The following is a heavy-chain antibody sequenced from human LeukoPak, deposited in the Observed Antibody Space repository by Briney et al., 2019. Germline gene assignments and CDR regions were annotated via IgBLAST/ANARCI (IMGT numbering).Heavy chain of an antibody. Sequence: AGGSLRLSCAGSGFTFSDHHMDWVRQAPGKGLEWVGRSKNKGNSYTIDYAASVKGRFTISRDDSKNPLCLQMNSLKTEDTAVYYCVLLFRGLPYWGQGTLVTVSS. D-gene: IGHD3-10*01. J-gene: IGHJ4*02. CDR1: GFTFSDHH. CDR3: VLLFRGLPY. V-gene: IGHV3-72*01. CDR2: SKNKGNSYTI.